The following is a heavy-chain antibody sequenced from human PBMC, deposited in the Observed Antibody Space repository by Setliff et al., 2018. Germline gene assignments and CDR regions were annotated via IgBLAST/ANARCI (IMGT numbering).Heavy chain of an antibody. J-gene: IGHJ4*02. Sequence: LRLSCVASGFTFTDAWMNWVRQAPGKGLEYIGRIRSRAHGGTAEYAAPVKGRLTISREDSKSTLYLQMNSRKTEDTALYYCTTDLEPSLSSFLGGACDYWGQGTLVTVSS. CDR1: GFTFTDAW. V-gene: IGHV3-15*01. CDR3: TTDLEPSLSSFLGGACDY. CDR2: IRSRAHGGTA. D-gene: IGHD3-3*01.